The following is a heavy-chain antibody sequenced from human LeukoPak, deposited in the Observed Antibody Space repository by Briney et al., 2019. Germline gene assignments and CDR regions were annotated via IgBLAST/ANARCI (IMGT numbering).Heavy chain of an antibody. Sequence: ASVKVSCKASGYTFTDYYLHWVRKAPGQGLEWMAWINPNSGGTNSAQKFQGRVTMTRDTSISTAYMELSSLRSDDTAVYYCARATSLVVPAADHYYYGLAVWGQGTTVTVS. J-gene: IGHJ6*02. D-gene: IGHD2-2*01. CDR2: INPNSGGT. V-gene: IGHV1-2*02. CDR1: GYTFTDYY. CDR3: ARATSLVVPAADHYYYGLAV.